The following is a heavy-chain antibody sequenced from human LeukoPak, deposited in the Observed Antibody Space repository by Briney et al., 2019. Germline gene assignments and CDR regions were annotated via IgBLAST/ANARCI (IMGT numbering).Heavy chain of an antibody. J-gene: IGHJ4*02. D-gene: IGHD3-22*01. V-gene: IGHV1-69*05. Sequence: SVKVSCKASGGTSSSYAISWVRQAPGQGLEWMGGIIPIFGTANYAQKFQGRVTITTDESTSIAYMELSSLRSEDTAVYYCARVSYYDSSGCFDYWGQGTLVTVSS. CDR3: ARVSYYDSSGCFDY. CDR2: IIPIFGTA. CDR1: GGTSSSYA.